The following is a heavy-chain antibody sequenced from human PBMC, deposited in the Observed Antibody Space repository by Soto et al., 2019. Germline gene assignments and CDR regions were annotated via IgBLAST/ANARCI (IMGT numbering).Heavy chain of an antibody. V-gene: IGHV3-23*01. CDR2: ISGSGDST. J-gene: IGHJ4*02. Sequence: GGSLRLSCAASGFTFSTYAMNWVRQAPGKGLEWVSGISGSGDSTYYADSVKGRFTVSRDNSKNTLYLQMNSLRAEHTAVCYCAKERSSGWSFDNWGQGTLVTVSS. CDR1: GFTFSTYA. D-gene: IGHD6-19*01. CDR3: AKERSSGWSFDN.